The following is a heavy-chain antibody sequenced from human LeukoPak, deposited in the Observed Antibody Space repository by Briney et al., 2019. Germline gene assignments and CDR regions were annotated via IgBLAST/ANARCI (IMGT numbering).Heavy chain of an antibody. V-gene: IGHV3-7*01. CDR3: ARDRYDLVTGYNDAFDL. D-gene: IGHD3-9*01. CDR1: GFTVSSNY. CDR2: IKQDGSEK. J-gene: IGHJ3*01. Sequence: GGSLRLSCAASGFTVSSNYMSWVRQAPGKGLEWLANIKQDGSEKYYVDSVRGRFTISRDNAQNSVYLQMNSLRAEDTAVYYCARDRYDLVTGYNDAFDLWGQGTIVTVSS.